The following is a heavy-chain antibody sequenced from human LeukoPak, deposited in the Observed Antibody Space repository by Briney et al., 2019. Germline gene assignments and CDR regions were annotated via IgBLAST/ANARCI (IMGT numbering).Heavy chain of an antibody. CDR3: AKFLPRGSYRNHDAFDI. D-gene: IGHD1-26*01. Sequence: PGGSLRLSCAASGFTFSSYAMSWVRQAPGKGLEWVSAISGSGGSTYYADSVKGRFTISRDNSKNTLYLQMNSLRAEDTAVYYCAKFLPRGSYRNHDAFDIWGQGTMVTVSS. CDR1: GFTFSSYA. V-gene: IGHV3-23*01. J-gene: IGHJ3*02. CDR2: ISGSGGST.